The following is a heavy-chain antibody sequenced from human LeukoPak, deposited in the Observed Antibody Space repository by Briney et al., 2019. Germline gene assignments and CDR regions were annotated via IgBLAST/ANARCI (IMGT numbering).Heavy chain of an antibody. V-gene: IGHV1-2*02. D-gene: IGHD3-16*01. J-gene: IGHJ4*02. CDR1: GYTFTSKY. Sequence: ASVKDSCKASGYTFTSKYMHWVRQAPGQGLEWMGWINPNTGDKAYAQKFQGRVTMTSDKTISTAYMELSSLTSDDTAMYYYASHPSYASSTLFDYSGQGTLVTVSP. CDR2: INPNTGDK. CDR3: ASHPSYASSTLFDY.